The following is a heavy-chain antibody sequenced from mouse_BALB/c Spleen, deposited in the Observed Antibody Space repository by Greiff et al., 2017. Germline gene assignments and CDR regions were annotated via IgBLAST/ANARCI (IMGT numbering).Heavy chain of an antibody. J-gene: IGHJ4*01. CDR2: ISSGSSTI. D-gene: IGHD2-3*01. CDR1: GFTFSSFG. Sequence: EVHLVESGGGLVQPGGSRKLSCAASGFTFSSFGMHWVRQAPEKGLEWVAYISSGSSTIYYADTVKGRFTISRDNPKNTLFLQMTSLRSEDTAMYYCARDDGNFYYYAMYYWGQGTSVTVSS. V-gene: IGHV5-17*02. CDR3: ARDDGNFYYYAMYY.